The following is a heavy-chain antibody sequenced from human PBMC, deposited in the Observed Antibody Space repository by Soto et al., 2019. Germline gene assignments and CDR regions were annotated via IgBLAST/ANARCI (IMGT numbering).Heavy chain of an antibody. V-gene: IGHV5-51*01. Sequence: PGESLKISCKASGYIFNIYWIGWVRQMPGKGLEWMGVIYPGDSDTRYSPSFQGQVSISVDKSISTAYLQWSSLKASDTAMYYCASYGGKPYYYYYGMDVWGQGTKVTVSS. CDR1: GYIFNIYW. CDR3: ASYGGKPYYYYYGMDV. CDR2: IYPGDSDT. J-gene: IGHJ6*02. D-gene: IGHD2-15*01.